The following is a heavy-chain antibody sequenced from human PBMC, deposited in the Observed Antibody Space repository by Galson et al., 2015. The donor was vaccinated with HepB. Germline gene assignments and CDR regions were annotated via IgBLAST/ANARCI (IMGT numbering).Heavy chain of an antibody. J-gene: IGHJ6*02. CDR3: ARAVLLWFGESYCYYGMDI. CDR2: IIPIFGTA. D-gene: IGHD3-10*01. V-gene: IGHV1-69*06. CDR1: GVTFSSYA. Sequence: SVKVSCKASGVTFSSYAISWVRQAPGQGLEWVGGIIPIFGTANYAQKFQGRVTITADKPTSTAYMELSSLRSEDTAVYYCARAVLLWFGESYCYYGMDIWGQGTTVTVSS.